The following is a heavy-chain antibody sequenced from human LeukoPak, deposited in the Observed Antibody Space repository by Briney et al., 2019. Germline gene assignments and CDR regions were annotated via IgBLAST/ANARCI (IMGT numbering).Heavy chain of an antibody. CDR3: ARIWRSFGELAGVYGY. D-gene: IGHD3-10*01. CDR1: GYTFITYA. Sequence: ASVKVSCKASGYTFITYAMNWVRQAPGQGLELMGWINTNTGNPTYAQGFTGQFVFSLDTSVSTAYLQISSLKAEDTAVYYCARIWRSFGELAGVYGYWGQGTLVTVSS. J-gene: IGHJ4*02. V-gene: IGHV7-4-1*02. CDR2: INTNTGNP.